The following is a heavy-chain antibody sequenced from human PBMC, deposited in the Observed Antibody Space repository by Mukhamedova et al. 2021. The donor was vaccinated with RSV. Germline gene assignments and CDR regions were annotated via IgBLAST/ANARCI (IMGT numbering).Heavy chain of an antibody. D-gene: IGHD2-21*01. Sequence: VEWVAFIRYDGSNKYYADSVKGRFTISRDNSKNTLYLQMNSLRAADTAVYYCAKIRDKSYFDYWGQGTLVTVSS. V-gene: IGHV3-30*02. CDR2: IRYDGSNK. J-gene: IGHJ4*02. CDR3: AKIRDKSYFDY.